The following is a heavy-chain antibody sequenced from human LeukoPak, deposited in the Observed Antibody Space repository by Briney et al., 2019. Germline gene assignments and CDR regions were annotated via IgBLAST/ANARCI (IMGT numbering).Heavy chain of an antibody. V-gene: IGHV4-59*01. Sequence: PSETLSLTCTVSGDSISSSYWSWIRQPPGKRLEWVGYVHYTGKTNYNPSLNNRATISVDMPENQFSLTLTSVTVADTAMYYCARGYYDRSGSSNPFDSWGQGTLVTVSA. CDR1: GDSISSSY. J-gene: IGHJ4*02. D-gene: IGHD3-22*01. CDR3: ARGYYDRSGSSNPFDS. CDR2: VHYTGKT.